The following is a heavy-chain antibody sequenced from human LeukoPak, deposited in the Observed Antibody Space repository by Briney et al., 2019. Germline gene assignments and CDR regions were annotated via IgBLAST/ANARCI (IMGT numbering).Heavy chain of an antibody. CDR1: GYTFTGYY. Sequence: GASVKVSCKASGYTFTGYYMHWVRQAPGQGLEWMGWINPNSGGTNYAQKFQGRVTMTRDTSISTAYMELSRLRSDDTAVYYCARGGYDGYSSGWFFDYWGQGTLVTVSS. V-gene: IGHV1-2*02. J-gene: IGHJ4*02. CDR3: ARGGYDGYSSGWFFDY. D-gene: IGHD6-19*01. CDR2: INPNSGGT.